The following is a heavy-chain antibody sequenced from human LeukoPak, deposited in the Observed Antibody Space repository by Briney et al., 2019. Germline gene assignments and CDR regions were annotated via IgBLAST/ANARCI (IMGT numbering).Heavy chain of an antibody. D-gene: IGHD2-2*01. CDR1: GFTFSSYW. J-gene: IGHJ4*02. CDR2: IKQDGSEK. CDR3: ARSGEYQLLIRFDY. V-gene: IGHV3-7*01. Sequence: PGGSLRLSCAASGFTFSSYWMSWVRQAPGKGLEWVANIKQDGSEKYYVDSVKGRFTISRDNAKNSLYLQMNSLRAEDTAVYYCARSGEYQLLIRFDYWGQGTLVTVSS.